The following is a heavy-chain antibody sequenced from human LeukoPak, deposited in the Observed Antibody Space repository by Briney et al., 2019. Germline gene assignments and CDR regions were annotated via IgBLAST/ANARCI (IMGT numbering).Heavy chain of an antibody. V-gene: IGHV4-31*03. CDR1: GGSISSGGYY. CDR3: ARAPRYGSGSYYQGSFDY. CDR2: IYYSGST. D-gene: IGHD3-10*01. Sequence: SETLSLTCTVSGGSISSGGYYWSWIRQHPGKGLEWIGYIYYSGSTYYNPSLKSRVTISVDTSKNQFSLKLSSVTAADTAVYYCARAPRYGSGSYYQGSFDYWGQGTLVTVSS. J-gene: IGHJ4*02.